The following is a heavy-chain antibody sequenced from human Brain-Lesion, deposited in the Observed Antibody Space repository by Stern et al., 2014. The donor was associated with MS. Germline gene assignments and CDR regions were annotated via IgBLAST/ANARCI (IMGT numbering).Heavy chain of an antibody. D-gene: IGHD3-3*01. CDR1: GYIFTGYY. CDR2: INPNTGGT. CDR3: ARDQRGITIFGVVTDYYYLGMDV. Sequence: QEQLGQSGAEVKKPGASVKVSCKTSGYIFTGYYIHWVRHAPGPGLEWMAWINPNTGGTKYPQKVQGRVTMSRDTSISTAYVELSSLTSDDTAVYYCARDQRGITIFGVVTDYYYLGMDVWGQGTTVTVSS. V-gene: IGHV1-2*02. J-gene: IGHJ6*02.